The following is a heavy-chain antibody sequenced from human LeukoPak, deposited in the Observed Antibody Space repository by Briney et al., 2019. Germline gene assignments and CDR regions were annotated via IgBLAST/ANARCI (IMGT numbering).Heavy chain of an antibody. CDR1: GGTFSSYA. CDR2: IIPIFGTA. J-gene: IGHJ4*02. CDR3: ARDRDYYDGSGSWDY. V-gene: IGHV1-69*13. Sequence: SVKVSCKASGGTFSSYAISWVRQAPGQELEWMGGIIPIFGTANYAQKFQGRVTITADDSTGTAYMELSSLRSEDTAVYYCARDRDYYDGSGSWDYWGQGTLVTVSS. D-gene: IGHD3-22*01.